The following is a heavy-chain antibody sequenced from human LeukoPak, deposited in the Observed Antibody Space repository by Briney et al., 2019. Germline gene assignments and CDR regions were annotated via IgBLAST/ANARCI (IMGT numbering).Heavy chain of an antibody. CDR1: GYTFTGYY. Sequence: ASVKVSCKASGYTFTGYYMHWVRQAPGQGLEWMGRINPDSGGTNYAQKFQGRVTMTRDTSISTAYMELSRLRSDDTAVYYCARVDLKYSGSPPGYWGQGTLVTVSS. V-gene: IGHV1-2*06. J-gene: IGHJ4*02. CDR3: ARVDLKYSGSPPGY. D-gene: IGHD6-6*01. CDR2: INPDSGGT.